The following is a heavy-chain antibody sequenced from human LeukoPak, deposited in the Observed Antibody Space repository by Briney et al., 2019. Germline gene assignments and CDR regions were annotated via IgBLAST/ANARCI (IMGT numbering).Heavy chain of an antibody. V-gene: IGHV4-4*07. CDR3: ARDRGSYDILTGYYNWFDP. Sequence: SETLSLTCTVSGGSISSYYWSWIRQPAGKGLEWIGRIYTSGSTNYNPSLKSRVTMSVDTSKNQFSLKLSSVTAADTAVYYCARDRGSYDILTGYYNWFDPWGQGTLVTVSS. J-gene: IGHJ5*02. D-gene: IGHD3-9*01. CDR2: IYTSGST. CDR1: GGSISSYY.